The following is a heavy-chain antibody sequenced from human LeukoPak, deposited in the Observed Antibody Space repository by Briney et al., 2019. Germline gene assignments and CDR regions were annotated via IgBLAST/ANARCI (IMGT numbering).Heavy chain of an antibody. V-gene: IGHV4-59*01. D-gene: IGHD3-10*01. CDR2: IYSSGST. CDR3: ARADPNASGYFYRLNWFDP. Sequence: IPSETLSLTCSVSGVSISSYYWNWVRQPPGKGLEWIGNIYSSGSTDYNPSLKSRVTISLDTSKFQFSLRLNSVTAADTAVYYCARADPNASGYFYRLNWFDPWGQGTLVTVSS. J-gene: IGHJ5*02. CDR1: GVSISSYY.